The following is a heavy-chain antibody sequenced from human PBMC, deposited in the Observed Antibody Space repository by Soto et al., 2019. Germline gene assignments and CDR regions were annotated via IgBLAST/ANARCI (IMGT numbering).Heavy chain of an antibody. CDR3: VRDSRTGCSSINCYMH. J-gene: IGHJ4*02. V-gene: IGHV4-4*02. Sequence: QLQLRESGPGLVQPSGTLSLTCDVSGDSLTNNHWWSWVRQAAGKGLEWIGEIWHTGRPNYNPSLKSRVAISIDKSKNQFSLKLSSVTAADTAVYYCVRDSRTGCSSINCYMHWGQGTLVTVSS. CDR1: GDSLTNNHW. D-gene: IGHD2-15*01. CDR2: IWHTGRP.